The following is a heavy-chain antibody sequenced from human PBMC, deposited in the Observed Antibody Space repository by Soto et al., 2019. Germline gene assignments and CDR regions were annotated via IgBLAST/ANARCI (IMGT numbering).Heavy chain of an antibody. J-gene: IGHJ4*02. CDR1: GGSSIIIRDY. D-gene: IGHD1-7*01. CDR3: ARGAYNWNYGLDY. Sequence: KSLSRTRIVSGGSSIIIRDYWGWIRQPPVRGLEWIGSIYYSGDTFYKPSLKSRVNISVDTSKNQFSLKLSSVTAADTAVYYCARGAYNWNYGLDYWGQGTPVTVSS. V-gene: IGHV4-39*01. CDR2: IYYSGDT.